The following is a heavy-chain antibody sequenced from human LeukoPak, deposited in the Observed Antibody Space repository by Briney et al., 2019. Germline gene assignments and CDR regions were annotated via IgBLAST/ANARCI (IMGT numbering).Heavy chain of an antibody. CDR2: IDSGGST. CDR1: GFTVNSNY. CDR3: AREEYSSGALDY. D-gene: IGHD6-19*01. J-gene: IGHJ4*02. Sequence: GGSLRLSCAASGFTVNSNYMSWVRQAPGKGLEWVSVIDSGGSTYYADSVKGRFTISRDNSKNTLYLQMNSLRAEDTAVYYCAREEYSSGALDYWGQGTLVTVSS. V-gene: IGHV3-66*02.